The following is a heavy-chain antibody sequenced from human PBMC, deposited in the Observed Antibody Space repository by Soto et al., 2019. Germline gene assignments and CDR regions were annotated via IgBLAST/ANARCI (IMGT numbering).Heavy chain of an antibody. CDR2: INPKSGGP. J-gene: IGHJ4*02. D-gene: IGHD2-15*01. Sequence: QVQLVQSGAEVKKPGDSVKVSCKTSGYTFTDYYMHWVRQAPGQGFEWVGGINPKSGGPKYVPKFHGRVTVTRDTSTSTAYMELNRLTSDDTAVYYCASEDCRNTNCLKGFDYWGQGTLVTVSS. V-gene: IGHV1-2*02. CDR1: GYTFTDYY. CDR3: ASEDCRNTNCLKGFDY.